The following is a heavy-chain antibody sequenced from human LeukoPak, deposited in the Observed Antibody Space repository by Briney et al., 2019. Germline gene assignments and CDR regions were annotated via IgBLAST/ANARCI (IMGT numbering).Heavy chain of an antibody. D-gene: IGHD2-15*01. CDR2: MNPNSGNT. J-gene: IGHJ4*02. CDR3: ARSRVFFGYCSGGSCPYYFDY. CDR1: GYTFTSYD. Sequence: ASVKVSCKASGYTFTSYDINWVRQATGQGLEWMGWMNPNSGNTGYAQKFQGRVTMTRNTSISTAYMELSSLRSEDTAVYYCARSRVFFGYCSGGSCPYYFDYWGQGTLVTVSS. V-gene: IGHV1-8*01.